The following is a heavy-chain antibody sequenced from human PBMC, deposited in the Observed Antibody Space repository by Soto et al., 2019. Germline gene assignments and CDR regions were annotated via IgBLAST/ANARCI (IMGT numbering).Heavy chain of an antibody. V-gene: IGHV4-30-2*06. CDR2: IYHSGST. Sequence: AFCLTWPGSGGVISRDEYYWSWIRQSPGKGLEWIGYIYHSGSTYDSASLKSRVSISLDRSNNQFSLRLSSVTAADTAVYYCARDVRDKLGCDIRGSFDISGQGTVVSVSS. J-gene: IGHJ3*02. CDR3: ARDVRDKLGCDIRGSFDI. D-gene: IGHD1-7*01. CDR1: GGVISRDEYY.